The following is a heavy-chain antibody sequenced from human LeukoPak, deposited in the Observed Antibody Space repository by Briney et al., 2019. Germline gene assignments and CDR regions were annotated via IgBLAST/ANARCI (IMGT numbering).Heavy chain of an antibody. V-gene: IGHV4-38-2*02. D-gene: IGHD3-22*01. CDR2: IYHNGNT. CDR1: GSSINSVYS. CDR3: ASYKTYYDSSGNPFDY. J-gene: IGHJ4*02. Sequence: KPSETLSLTCTVFGSSINSVYSWGWIRQPPGKGLGWIGSIYHNGNTYYNSSLKSRVTISVHTSENQFSLKLSSVTAADTAVYYCASYKTYYDSSGNPFDYWGQGTLVTVSS.